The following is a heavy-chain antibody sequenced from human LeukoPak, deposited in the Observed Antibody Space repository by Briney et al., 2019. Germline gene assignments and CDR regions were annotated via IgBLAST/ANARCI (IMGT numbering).Heavy chain of an antibody. CDR1: GFTFSSYA. J-gene: IGHJ4*02. D-gene: IGHD3-16*01. V-gene: IGHV3-23*01. Sequence: GGSLRLSCAASGFTFSSYAMSWVRQAPGKGLEWVSAISCSGGSTYYADSVKGRFTISRDNSKNTLYLTMNSLRAEDTAVYYCAKDLGPWLSHLGSFDYWGQGTLVTVSS. CDR2: ISCSGGST. CDR3: AKDLGPWLSHLGSFDY.